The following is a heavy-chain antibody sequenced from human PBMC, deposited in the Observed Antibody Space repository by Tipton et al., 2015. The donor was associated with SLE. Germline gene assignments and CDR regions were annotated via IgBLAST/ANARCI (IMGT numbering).Heavy chain of an antibody. CDR3: ARDRRRGKVGGLDY. V-gene: IGHV3-7*01. CDR2: IKQDGSER. J-gene: IGHJ4*02. Sequence: SLRLSCTASGFTFSSYWMSWVRQAPGKGPEWVANIKQDGSERYYVDPVKGRFTISRDNAKSSLYLQMNSLRVEDTAVYYCARDRRRGKVGGLDYWGQGSLVTVSS. CDR1: GFTFSSYW.